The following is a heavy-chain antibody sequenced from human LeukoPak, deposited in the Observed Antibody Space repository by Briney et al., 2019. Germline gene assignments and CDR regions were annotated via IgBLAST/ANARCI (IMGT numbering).Heavy chain of an antibody. J-gene: IGHJ4*02. Sequence: PGGSLRLSCAASGFTFSSCAMSWVRQASGKGLEWVLALSGSGDSTYYADSVQGRFTISRDNSKNTVYLQMNSLRADDTAVYYCAKCIGNGYSGLAFDYWGQGALVTVSS. V-gene: IGHV3-23*01. CDR2: LSGSGDST. CDR3: AKCIGNGYSGLAFDY. CDR1: GFTFSSCA. D-gene: IGHD5-18*01.